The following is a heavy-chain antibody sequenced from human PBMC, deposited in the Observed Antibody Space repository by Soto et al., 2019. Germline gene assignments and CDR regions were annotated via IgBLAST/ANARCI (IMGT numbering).Heavy chain of an antibody. D-gene: IGHD6-19*01. J-gene: IGHJ4*02. CDR3: ARYSSGWGNTYFDY. CDR2: IYSGGST. Sequence: HPGGSLRLSCAAPGFTFSSYAMSWVRQAPGKGLEWVSVIYSGGSTYYADSVKGRFTISKDNSKNTLYLQMNSLRAEDTAVYYCARYSSGWGNTYFDYWGQGTLVTVSS. CDR1: GFTFSSYA. V-gene: IGHV3-66*01.